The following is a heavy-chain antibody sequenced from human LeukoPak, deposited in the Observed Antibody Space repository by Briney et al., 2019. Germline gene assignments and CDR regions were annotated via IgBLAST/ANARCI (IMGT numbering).Heavy chain of an antibody. J-gene: IGHJ4*02. CDR2: IYPGDSDT. D-gene: IGHD6-6*01. CDR3: ARQEYSSSCFDY. Sequence: GEPLKISSKGSGYRFTSYWIGWVRQMPGKGLGGRGIIYPGDSDTRYSPSFQGQVTISADKSISTAYLQWSSLKASDTAMYYCARQEYSSSCFDYWGQGTLVTVSS. CDR1: GYRFTSYW. V-gene: IGHV5-51*01.